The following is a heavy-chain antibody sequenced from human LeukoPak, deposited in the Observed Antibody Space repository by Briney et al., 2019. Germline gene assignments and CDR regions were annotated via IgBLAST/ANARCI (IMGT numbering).Heavy chain of an antibody. D-gene: IGHD3-3*01. J-gene: IGHJ4*02. Sequence: PGGSLRLSCAASGFTFSSYAMSWVRQAPGKGLEWVSAISGSGGSTFYAGSVKGRFTISRDNSKNTLYLQMNSLRAEDTAVYYCAKDRLDTIFGVVTASFDYWGQGTLVTVSS. CDR1: GFTFSSYA. V-gene: IGHV3-23*01. CDR3: AKDRLDTIFGVVTASFDY. CDR2: ISGSGGST.